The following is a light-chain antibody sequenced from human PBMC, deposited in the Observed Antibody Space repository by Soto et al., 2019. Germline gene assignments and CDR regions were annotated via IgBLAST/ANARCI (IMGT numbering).Light chain of an antibody. J-gene: IGKJ4*01. CDR3: QQCNSWPLT. CDR1: QTVSSL. CDR2: DVS. Sequence: EIVLTQSPATLSLSPGERATLSCRASQTVSSLLAWYQQKPGQAPRLLIYDVSNRATGIPARFSGSGSGTDFTLTISSLEPEDFAVYYCQQCNSWPLTFGGGTKVEIK. V-gene: IGKV3-11*01.